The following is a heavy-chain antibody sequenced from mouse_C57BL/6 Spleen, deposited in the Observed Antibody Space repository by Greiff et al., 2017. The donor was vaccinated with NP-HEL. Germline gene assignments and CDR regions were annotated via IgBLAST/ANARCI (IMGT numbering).Heavy chain of an antibody. CDR3: ASGCYAMDY. Sequence: DVQLVESGPELVKPGASVKIPCKASGYTFTDYNMDWVKQSHGKSLEWIGDINPNNGGTIYNQKFKGKATLTVDKSSSTAYMELRSLTSEDTAVYYCASGCYAMDYWGQGTSVTVSS. J-gene: IGHJ4*01. CDR1: GYTFTDYN. V-gene: IGHV1-18*01. CDR2: INPNNGGT.